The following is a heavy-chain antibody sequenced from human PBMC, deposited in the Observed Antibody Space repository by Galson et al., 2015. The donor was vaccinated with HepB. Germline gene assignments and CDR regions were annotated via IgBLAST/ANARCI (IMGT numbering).Heavy chain of an antibody. CDR3: AKDFVSGAYYYYYMDV. D-gene: IGHD7-27*01. J-gene: IGHJ6*03. Sequence: SLRLSCAASGFTFSSYGMHWVRQAPGKGLEWVAVISYGGSNKYYADSVKGRFTISRDNSKNTLYLQMNSLRAEDTAVYYCAKDFVSGAYYYYYMDVWGKGTTVTVSS. CDR1: GFTFSSYG. CDR2: ISYGGSNK. V-gene: IGHV3-30*18.